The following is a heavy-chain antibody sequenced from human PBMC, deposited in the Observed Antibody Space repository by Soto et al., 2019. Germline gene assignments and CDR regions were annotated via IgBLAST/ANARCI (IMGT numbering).Heavy chain of an antibody. V-gene: IGHV1-24*01. D-gene: IGHD3-10*01. Sequence: GASVKVSCKVSGYTLTELSMHWVRQAPGKGLEWMGGFDPEDGETIYAQKFRGRVTMTEDTSTDTAYMELSSLRSEDTAVYYCATDYTLYYYGSGSQFDYWGQGTLVTVSS. CDR3: ATDYTLYYYGSGSQFDY. CDR1: GYTLTELS. CDR2: FDPEDGET. J-gene: IGHJ4*02.